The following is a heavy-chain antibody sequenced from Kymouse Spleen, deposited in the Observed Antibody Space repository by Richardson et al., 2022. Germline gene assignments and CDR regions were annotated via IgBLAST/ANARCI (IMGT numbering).Heavy chain of an antibody. V-gene: IGHV3-15*01. Sequence: EVQLVESGGGLVKPGGSLRLSCAASGFTFSNAWMSWVRQAPGKGLEWVGRIKSKTDGGTTDYAAPVKGRFTISRDDSKNTLYLQMNSLKTEDTAVYYCTETAMVTGYYYGMDVWGQGTTVTVSS. D-gene: IGHD5-18,IGHD5-18*01. CDR1: GFTFSNAW. J-gene: IGHJ6*02. CDR3: TETAMVTGYYYGMDV. CDR2: IKSKTDGGTT.